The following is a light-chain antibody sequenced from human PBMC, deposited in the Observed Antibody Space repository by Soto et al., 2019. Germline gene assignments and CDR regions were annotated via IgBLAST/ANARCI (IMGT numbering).Light chain of an antibody. Sequence: AIRMTQSPSSFSASTGDRVTITCRASQGISSYLAWYQQKPGKAPKLLIYAASTLQSGVPSRFSGSGSGTDFTLTISGLQAEDCATYYCRQYYSYPPSFGQGTKLEIK. J-gene: IGKJ2*01. CDR1: QGISSY. CDR2: AAS. CDR3: RQYYSYPPS. V-gene: IGKV1-8*01.